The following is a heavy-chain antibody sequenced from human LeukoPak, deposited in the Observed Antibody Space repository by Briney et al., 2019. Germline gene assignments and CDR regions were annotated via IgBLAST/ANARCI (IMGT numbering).Heavy chain of an antibody. V-gene: IGHV4-59*08. D-gene: IGHD5-24*01. CDR1: GDSISNYY. CDR2: MYYSGST. Sequence: SETLSLTCTVSGDSISNYYWSWIRQPPGEGLEWIGYMYYSGSTNYNPSLKSRVTISIDTSKNQFSLKLTSVTAADTAVYYCARSRDGYMSAYYFDYWGQGTLVTVSS. CDR3: ARSRDGYMSAYYFDY. J-gene: IGHJ4*02.